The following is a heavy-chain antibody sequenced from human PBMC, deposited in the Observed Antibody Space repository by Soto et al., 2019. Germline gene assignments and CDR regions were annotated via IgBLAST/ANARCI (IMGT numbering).Heavy chain of an antibody. Sequence: PSETLSLTCAVSGGSISSSNWWSWVRQPPGRGLEWIGEIYHSGSTNYNPSLKSRVTISVDTSKNQFSLRLSSVTAADTAVYYCARGTFDIVVVPAAGRKANWFDPWGQGTLVTVSS. J-gene: IGHJ5*02. D-gene: IGHD2-2*01. CDR3: ARGTFDIVVVPAAGRKANWFDP. CDR2: IYHSGST. V-gene: IGHV4-4*02. CDR1: GGSISSSNW.